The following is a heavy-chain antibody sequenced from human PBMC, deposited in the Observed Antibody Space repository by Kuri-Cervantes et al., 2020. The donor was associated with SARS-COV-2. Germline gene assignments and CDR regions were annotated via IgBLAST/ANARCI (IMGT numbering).Heavy chain of an antibody. V-gene: IGHV3-9*01. CDR3: ATRPTPRYDEAFDI. CDR2: ISWNSGSI. J-gene: IGHJ3*02. D-gene: IGHD2-15*01. CDR1: GFTFDDYA. Sequence: SLKIPCAASGFTFDDYAKHWVRQAPGKGLEWVSGISWNSGSIGYADSVKGRFTISRDNAKNSLYLQMNSLRAEDTAVYYCATRPTPRYDEAFDIWGQGKMVTVSS.